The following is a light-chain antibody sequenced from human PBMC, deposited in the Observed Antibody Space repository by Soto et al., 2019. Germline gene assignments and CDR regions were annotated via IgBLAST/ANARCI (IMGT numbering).Light chain of an antibody. Sequence: QSVLTQPPSASGSPGQSVTISCTGTSSDVGGYNYVSWYQQHPGKAPKLMIYEVSKRPSGVPDRFSGSKSGNTASLTVSGLQPEDDAMYYCQSYENRLSGYVFGAGTKVTVL. CDR3: QSYENRLSGYV. CDR2: EVS. CDR1: SSDVGGYNY. J-gene: IGLJ1*01. V-gene: IGLV2-8*01.